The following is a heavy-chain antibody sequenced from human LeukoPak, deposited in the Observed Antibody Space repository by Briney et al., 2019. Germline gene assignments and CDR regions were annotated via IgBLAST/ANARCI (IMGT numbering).Heavy chain of an antibody. CDR2: IYYSGST. D-gene: IGHD1-26*01. J-gene: IGHJ5*02. CDR1: GGSISSYY. V-gene: IGHV4-59*08. Sequence: SETLSLTCTVSGGSISSYYWSWIRQPPGKGLEWIGYIYYSGSTNYNPSLKSRVTISVDTSKNQFSLKLSSVTAADTAVYYCARRVGNWFDPWGQGTLATVSS. CDR3: ARRVGNWFDP.